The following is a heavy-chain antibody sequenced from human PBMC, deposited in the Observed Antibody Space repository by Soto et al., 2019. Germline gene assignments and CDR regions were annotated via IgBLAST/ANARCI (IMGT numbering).Heavy chain of an antibody. Sequence: GGSLRDYRAASGATSSRSGLLWVRQAPEKELEWVAVIWYDGSNKYYADSVKGRFTISRDNSKNTLYLQMNSLRAEDTAVYYCASSDLSIVLYGGDGYYGMYVLGQRSTVTVS. CDR3: ASSDLSIVLYGGDGYYGMYV. J-gene: IGHJ6*02. V-gene: IGHV3-33*08. CDR1: GATSSRSG. D-gene: IGHD3-3*02. CDR2: IWYDGSNK.